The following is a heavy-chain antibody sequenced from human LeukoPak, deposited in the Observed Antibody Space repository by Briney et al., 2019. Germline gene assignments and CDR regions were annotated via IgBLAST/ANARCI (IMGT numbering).Heavy chain of an antibody. CDR1: GFTFGDYA. J-gene: IGHJ4*02. CDR3: ARERITGTDY. Sequence: PGRSLRLSCTTSGFTFGDYAMNWVRQAPGKGLEWVSYISSSGSTIYYADSVKGRFTISRDNAKNSLYLQMNSLRAEDTAVYYCARERITGTDYWGQGTLVTVSS. D-gene: IGHD1-20*01. CDR2: ISSSGSTI. V-gene: IGHV3-48*03.